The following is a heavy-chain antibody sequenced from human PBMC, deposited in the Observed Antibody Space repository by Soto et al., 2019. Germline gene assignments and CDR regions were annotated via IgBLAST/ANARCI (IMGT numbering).Heavy chain of an antibody. Sequence: EVQLVESGGGLVQPGGSLRLSCSASGFTFSSCAMHWVRQAAGKGLEYVSGISSNGGSTYYAESVKDRFTISRDTSKNTLFLQLNSLTGEDTAVYYCVKDRRSTRRAMDVWGQGTTVTVSS. CDR2: ISSNGGST. D-gene: IGHD2-2*01. V-gene: IGHV3-64D*06. CDR1: GFTFSSCA. J-gene: IGHJ6*02. CDR3: VKDRRSTRRAMDV.